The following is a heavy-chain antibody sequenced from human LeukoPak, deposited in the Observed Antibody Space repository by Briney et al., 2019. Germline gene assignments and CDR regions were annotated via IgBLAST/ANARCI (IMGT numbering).Heavy chain of an antibody. V-gene: IGHV1-8*03. CDR2: MNPNSGNT. D-gene: IGHD2-15*01. CDR3: ARGRVNVVVVAASPGYYYYYYMDV. Sequence: ASVTVSCKASGYTFTSYDINWARQATGQGLEWMGWMNPNSGNTGYAQKFQGRVTITRNTSISTAYMELSSLRSEDTAVYYCARGRVNVVVVAASPGYYYYYYMDVWGKGTTVTVSS. J-gene: IGHJ6*03. CDR1: GYTFTSYD.